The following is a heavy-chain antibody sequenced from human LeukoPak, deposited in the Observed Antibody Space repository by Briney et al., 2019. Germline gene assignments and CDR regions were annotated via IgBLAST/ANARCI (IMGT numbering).Heavy chain of an antibody. D-gene: IGHD6-13*01. CDR3: ARDSVYSSSWYRPTPDAFDI. CDR2: IYYSGST. J-gene: IGHJ3*02. CDR1: GGSISSGGYY. Sequence: PSETLSLTCTVSGGSISSGGYYWSWIRQPPGKGLEWIGYIYYSGSTNYNPSLKSRVTISVDTSKNQFSLKLSSVTAADTAVYYCARDSVYSSSWYRPTPDAFDIWGQGTMVTVSS. V-gene: IGHV4-61*08.